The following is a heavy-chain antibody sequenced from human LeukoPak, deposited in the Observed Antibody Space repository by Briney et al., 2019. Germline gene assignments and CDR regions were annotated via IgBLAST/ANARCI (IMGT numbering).Heavy chain of an antibody. J-gene: IGHJ4*02. CDR2: IKQDGSEK. CDR1: GFTFSSYW. V-gene: IGHV3-7*01. D-gene: IGHD3-22*01. CDR3: ARGPYYYDSSGYYY. Sequence: GGSLRLSCAASGFTFSSYWMSWVRQAPGKGLEWVANIKQDGSEKYYVDSVKGRFTISRDNAKNSLYLQMNSLRAEDTAVYYCARGPYYYDSSGYYYWGQGTLVTVSS.